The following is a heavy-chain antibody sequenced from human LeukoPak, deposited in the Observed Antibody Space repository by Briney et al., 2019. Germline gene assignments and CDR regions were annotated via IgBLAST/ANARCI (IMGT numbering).Heavy chain of an antibody. V-gene: IGHV4-61*02. CDR1: GGSISSSSYY. D-gene: IGHD6-19*01. CDR3: ARDSSDSSGWATNDY. Sequence: SETLSLTCTVSGGSISSSSYYWSWIRQPAGQGLEWIGRIYTSGSTNYNPSLKSRVTMSVDTSKNQFSLKLSSVTAADTAVYYCARDSSDSSGWATNDYWGQGTLVTVSS. CDR2: IYTSGST. J-gene: IGHJ4*02.